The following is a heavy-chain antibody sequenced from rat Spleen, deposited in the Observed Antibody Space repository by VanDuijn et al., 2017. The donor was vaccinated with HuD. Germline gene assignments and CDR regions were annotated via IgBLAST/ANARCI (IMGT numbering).Heavy chain of an antibody. CDR2: ISPSGGGT. V-gene: IGHV5S13*01. J-gene: IGHJ3*01. D-gene: IGHD4-3*01. CDR3: ARQDTSGYSNWFTY. CDR1: GFTFSSFA. Sequence: EVQLVESGGGLVQPGRSLKLSCAASGFTFSSFAMAWVRQAPKKGLEWVATISPSGGGTYYRDSVKGRFTVSRDNTRSTQFLQMDSLRSEDTATYYCARQDTSGYSNWFTYWGQGTLVTVSS.